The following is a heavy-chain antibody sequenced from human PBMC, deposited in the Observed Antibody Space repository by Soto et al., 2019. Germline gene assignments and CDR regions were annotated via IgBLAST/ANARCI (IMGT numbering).Heavy chain of an antibody. D-gene: IGHD6-6*01. J-gene: IGHJ4*02. Sequence: EVQLVESGGGLVKPGGSLRLSCAASGFTFSNAWMSWVRQAPGKGLEWVGRIKSKTDGGTTDYAAPVKGRFTISRDDSKNTLYLQMNSLKTEDTAVYYCAKNEYSSLPPRRHFDYWGQGTLVTVSS. V-gene: IGHV3-15*01. CDR1: GFTFSNAW. CDR3: AKNEYSSLPPRRHFDY. CDR2: IKSKTDGGTT.